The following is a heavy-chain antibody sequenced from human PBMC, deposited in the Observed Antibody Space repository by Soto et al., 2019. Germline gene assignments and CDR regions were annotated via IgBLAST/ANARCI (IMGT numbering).Heavy chain of an antibody. CDR3: ARAGKYYYGSGSPYYYGMEV. CDR2: ISGYNGNT. Sequence: QVQLVQSGAEVKKPGASVKVSCKASGYTFTSYGVSWVRQAPGQGLEGMGWISGYNGNTNYAQKLQGRVTMTTDTSTSKAYMELRSLRSDDTAVYYCARAGKYYYGSGSPYYYGMEVWGQGITVTVSS. D-gene: IGHD3-10*01. J-gene: IGHJ6*02. V-gene: IGHV1-18*04. CDR1: GYTFTSYG.